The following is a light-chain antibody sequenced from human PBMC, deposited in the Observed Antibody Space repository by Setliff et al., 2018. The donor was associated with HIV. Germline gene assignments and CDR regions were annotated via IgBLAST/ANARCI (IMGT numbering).Light chain of an antibody. Sequence: QSVLTQPASVSGSPGQSITISFTGTSSDVGAYNYVSWYQQHPGKAPQLLIYEVTNRPSGVSNRCSGSKSGNTASLTISWLQAEDESDYYCSSYSINSTPHVFGTWTKVTVL. CDR2: EVT. CDR1: SSDVGAYNY. CDR3: SSYSINSTPHV. J-gene: IGLJ1*01. V-gene: IGLV2-14*01.